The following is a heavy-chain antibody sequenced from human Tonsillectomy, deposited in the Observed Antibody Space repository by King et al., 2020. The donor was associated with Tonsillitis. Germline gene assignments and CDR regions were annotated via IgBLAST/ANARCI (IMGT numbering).Heavy chain of an antibody. CDR1: GFTFSDYY. D-gene: IGHD5-24*01. V-gene: IGHV3-11*01. J-gene: IGHJ4*02. CDR2: ISSSGSTI. Sequence: QLVQSGGGLVKPGGSLRLSCAASGFTFSDYYMSWIRQAPGKGLEWCSYISSSGSTIYYAESVKGRFTISRDNAKNSLYLQMNSLRAEDTAVYYCARDRIDGYTESFDYWGQGTLVTVSS. CDR3: ARDRIDGYTESFDY.